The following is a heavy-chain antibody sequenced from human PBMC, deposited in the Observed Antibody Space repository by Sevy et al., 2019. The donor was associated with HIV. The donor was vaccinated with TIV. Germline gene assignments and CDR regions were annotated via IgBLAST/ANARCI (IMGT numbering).Heavy chain of an antibody. CDR3: ARGSTYYDFWSGMETPPDLDY. V-gene: IGHV3-33*01. Sequence: GGSLSLTCAASGFTFSSYGMHWVRQAPGKGLERVAVIWYDGSNKYYADSVKGRFTISRDNSKNTLYLQRNSLRAEDTAVYYCARGSTYYDFWSGMETPPDLDYWGQGTLVTVSS. D-gene: IGHD3-3*01. CDR2: IWYDGSNK. CDR1: GFTFSSYG. J-gene: IGHJ4*02.